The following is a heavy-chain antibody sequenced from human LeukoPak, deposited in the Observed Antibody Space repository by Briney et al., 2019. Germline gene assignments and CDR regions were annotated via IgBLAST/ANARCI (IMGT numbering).Heavy chain of an antibody. Sequence: GGSLRLSCAASGFTFSNAWMSWVRQAPGKGLEWVSSISGSGISTYYSDSVKGRFTISRDNSKNTLYLQMNSLRAEDTAVYYCAKGDNDILTGYYNSFDYWGQGTLVTVSS. J-gene: IGHJ4*02. CDR3: AKGDNDILTGYYNSFDY. CDR1: GFTFSNAW. CDR2: ISGSGIST. V-gene: IGHV3-23*01. D-gene: IGHD3-9*01.